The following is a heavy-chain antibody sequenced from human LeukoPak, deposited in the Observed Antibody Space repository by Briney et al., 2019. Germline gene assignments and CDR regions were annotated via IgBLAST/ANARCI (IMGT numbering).Heavy chain of an antibody. CDR2: IYHSGST. J-gene: IGHJ4*02. CDR3: ASPGWFGEFFDY. D-gene: IGHD3-10*01. Sequence: SETLSLTCTVSGGSISSGGYYWSWIRQPPGKGLEWIGYIYHSGSTYCNPSLKSRVTISVDTSKNQFSLKLSSVTAADTAVYYCASPGWFGEFFDYWGQGTLVTVSS. CDR1: GGSISSGGYY. V-gene: IGHV4-30-2*01.